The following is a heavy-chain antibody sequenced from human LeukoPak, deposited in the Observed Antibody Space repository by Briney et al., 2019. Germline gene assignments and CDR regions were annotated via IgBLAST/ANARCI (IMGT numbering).Heavy chain of an antibody. Sequence: ASVKVSCKASGYTFTSYGISWVRQAPGQGLEWMGWISAYNGNTNYAQKLQGRVTMTTDTSTSTAYMELRSLRSDDTAVYYCARGGRYCSSTSCYMYFDYWGQGTLVTVSS. CDR2: ISAYNGNT. J-gene: IGHJ4*02. V-gene: IGHV1-18*01. CDR1: GYTFTSYG. CDR3: ARGGRYCSSTSCYMYFDY. D-gene: IGHD2-2*02.